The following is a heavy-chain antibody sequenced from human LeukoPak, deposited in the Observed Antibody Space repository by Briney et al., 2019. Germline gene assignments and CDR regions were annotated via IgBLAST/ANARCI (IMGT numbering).Heavy chain of an antibody. Sequence: VKPSETLSLTCTVSGGSISSYYWSWIRQPPGKGLEWIGYIYYSGSTNYNPSLKSRVTISVDTSKNQFSLKLSSVTAADTAVYYCASTMGDCSGGSCYPNWFDPWGQGTLVTVSS. CDR3: ASTMGDCSGGSCYPNWFDP. D-gene: IGHD2-15*01. CDR1: GGSISSYY. V-gene: IGHV4-59*08. CDR2: IYYSGST. J-gene: IGHJ5*02.